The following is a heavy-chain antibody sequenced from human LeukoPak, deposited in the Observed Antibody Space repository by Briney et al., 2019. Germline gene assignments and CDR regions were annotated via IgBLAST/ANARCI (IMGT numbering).Heavy chain of an antibody. J-gene: IGHJ1*01. Sequence: PSETLSLTCAVYGGSFSNYYWSWMRQPPGKGLEWIGEINHGGYTNYNPSLKSRVTISADTSKNQFSLKLSSVTAADTAVYFCGSSSNRQQYWGQGTLVTVSS. CDR3: GSSSNRQQY. V-gene: IGHV4-34*01. CDR2: INHGGYT. CDR1: GGSFSNYY. D-gene: IGHD6-13*01.